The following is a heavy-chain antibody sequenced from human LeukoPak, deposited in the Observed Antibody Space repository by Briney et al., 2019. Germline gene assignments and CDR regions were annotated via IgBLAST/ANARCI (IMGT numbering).Heavy chain of an antibody. J-gene: IGHJ4*02. CDR3: AREATIFTDY. CDR1: GFTFSSYE. V-gene: IGHV3-48*03. D-gene: IGHD3-3*01. CDR2: ISSSGSII. Sequence: GSLRLSCAASGFTFSSYEMSWVRQAPGKGLEWVSYISSSGSIIHYADSVKGRFTISRDNAKNSLYLQMNSLRAEDTAVYYCAREATIFTDYWGQGTLVTVSS.